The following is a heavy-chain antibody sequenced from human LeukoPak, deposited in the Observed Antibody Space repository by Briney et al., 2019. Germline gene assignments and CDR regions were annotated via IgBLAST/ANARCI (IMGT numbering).Heavy chain of an antibody. D-gene: IGHD3-10*01. CDR1: GFTFSNYW. Sequence: GGSLRLPCAASGFTFSNYWMSWVRQAPGKGLEWVANIKQDGSEKNYVDSVKGRFTISRDNAKNSLYLQMNSLRVEDTAIYYCARMGSDYWGQGTLVTVSS. CDR3: ARMGSDY. V-gene: IGHV3-7*01. CDR2: IKQDGSEK. J-gene: IGHJ4*02.